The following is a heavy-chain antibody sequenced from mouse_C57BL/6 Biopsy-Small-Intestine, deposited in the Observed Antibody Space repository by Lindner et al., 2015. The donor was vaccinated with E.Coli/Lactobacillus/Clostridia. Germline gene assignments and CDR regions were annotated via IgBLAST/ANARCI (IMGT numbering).Heavy chain of an antibody. V-gene: IGHV14-4*01. Sequence: VQLQESGAELVRPGASVKLSCTASGFNIKDDYMHWVKQRPEQGLEWIGWIDPENGDTEYASKFQGKATITADTSSNTAYLQLSSLTSEDTAVYYCTGPYRWDYGDYWGQGTTLTVSS. D-gene: IGHD2-10*01. J-gene: IGHJ2*01. CDR3: TGPYRWDYGDY. CDR1: GFNIKDDY. CDR2: IDPENGDT.